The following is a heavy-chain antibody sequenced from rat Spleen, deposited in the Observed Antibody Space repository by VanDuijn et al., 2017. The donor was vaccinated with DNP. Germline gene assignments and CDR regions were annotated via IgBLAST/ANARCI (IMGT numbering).Heavy chain of an antibody. Sequence: EVQLVESGGGLVQPGRSLKLSCAASGFSFSDYNMAWVRQAPKKGLGWVASINTDGGSTYYPDSVKGRFTISRDNAENTVYLQMNSLRSEDTATYYCAKAGGYSPWYFDYWGQGVMVTVSS. CDR1: GFSFSDYN. J-gene: IGHJ2*01. D-gene: IGHD1-11*01. CDR3: AKAGGYSPWYFDY. CDR2: INTDGGST. V-gene: IGHV5-7*01.